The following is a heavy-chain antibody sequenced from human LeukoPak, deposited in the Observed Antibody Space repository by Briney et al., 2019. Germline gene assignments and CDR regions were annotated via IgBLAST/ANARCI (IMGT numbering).Heavy chain of an antibody. CDR1: GFTFISYW. Sequence: GRSLRLSCAASGFTFISYWMHWVRQAPGKGLVWVSRINRDGSSTDYADSVKGRFTISRDNAENTLYLQMNSLRGEDTAVYFCARDAPGNTALDYWGQGTLVTVSS. CDR3: ARDAPGNTALDY. D-gene: IGHD5-18*01. J-gene: IGHJ4*02. V-gene: IGHV3-74*01. CDR2: INRDGSST.